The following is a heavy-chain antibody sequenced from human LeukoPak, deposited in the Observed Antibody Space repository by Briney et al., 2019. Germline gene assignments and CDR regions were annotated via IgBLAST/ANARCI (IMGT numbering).Heavy chain of an antibody. CDR2: IYSGGST. CDR3: VRATSSLAFDI. CDR1: GFSVSSDY. J-gene: IGHJ3*02. D-gene: IGHD6-6*01. Sequence: AGGSLRLSCAASGFSVSSDYINWFRQAPGKGLEWVSVIYSGGSTYYADSVEGRFTISRHTSKNTVYLYMNNLRPEDTAVYYCVRATSSLAFDIWGQGTKVTVSS. V-gene: IGHV3-53*04.